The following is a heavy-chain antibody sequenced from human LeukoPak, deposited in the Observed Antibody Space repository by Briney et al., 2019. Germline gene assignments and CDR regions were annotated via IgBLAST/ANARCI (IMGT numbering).Heavy chain of an antibody. J-gene: IGHJ4*02. D-gene: IGHD3-10*01. CDR2: IYGGGNT. CDR3: ARNSGSYYKLAH. Sequence: GGSLRLSCAASGFPVSSNYMSWVRQAPGKGLEWVSVIYGGGNTYYADSVKGRFTISRDNSKNTVYLQMNSLRAEDTAVYYCARNSGSYYKLAHWGQGTLVTVSS. V-gene: IGHV3-53*01. CDR1: GFPVSSNY.